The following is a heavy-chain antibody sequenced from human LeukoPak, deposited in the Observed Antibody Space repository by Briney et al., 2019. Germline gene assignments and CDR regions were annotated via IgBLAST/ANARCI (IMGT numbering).Heavy chain of an antibody. D-gene: IGHD3-22*01. V-gene: IGHV1-2*02. CDR1: GYTFTGYY. J-gene: IGHJ4*02. CDR2: INPNSGGT. CDR3: ARDRGYDSSGYQYYFDY. Sequence: ASVKVSSKASGYTFTGYYMHWVRQAPGQGLEWMGWINPNSGGTNYAQKFQGRVTMTRDTSISTAYMELSRLRSDDTAVYYCARDRGYDSSGYQYYFDYWGQGTLVTVSS.